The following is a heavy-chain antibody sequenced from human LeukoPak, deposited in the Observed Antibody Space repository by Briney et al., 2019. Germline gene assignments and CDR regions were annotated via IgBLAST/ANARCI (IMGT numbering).Heavy chain of an antibody. Sequence: SETLSLTCAVYGGSFSGYYWSWIRQPPGKGLEWIGEINHSGSTNYNPSLKSRVTISVDTSKNQFSLKLGSVTAADTAVYYCARKRGYYVGYFDYWGQGTLVTVSS. J-gene: IGHJ4*02. CDR3: ARKRGYYVGYFDY. V-gene: IGHV4-34*01. CDR2: INHSGST. CDR1: GGSFSGYY. D-gene: IGHD3-22*01.